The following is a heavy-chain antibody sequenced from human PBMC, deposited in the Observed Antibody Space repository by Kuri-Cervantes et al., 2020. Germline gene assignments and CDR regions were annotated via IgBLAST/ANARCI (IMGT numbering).Heavy chain of an antibody. CDR1: GITSDDYV. J-gene: IGHJ4*02. CDR3: AKDLTYRSSSGFDN. D-gene: IGHD6-6*01. Sequence: SLKISCAGSGITSDDYVMHWVRQAPGKGLEWVSAISWNSGNKGYADSVKGRFTISRDNAKNSLYLQMNSLRAEDTALYYCAKDLTYRSSSGFDNWGQGTLVTVSS. V-gene: IGHV3-9*02. CDR2: ISWNSGNK.